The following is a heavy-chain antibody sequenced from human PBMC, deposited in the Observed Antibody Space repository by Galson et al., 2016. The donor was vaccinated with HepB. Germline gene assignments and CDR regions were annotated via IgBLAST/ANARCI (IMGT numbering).Heavy chain of an antibody. CDR1: GGTFSNFR. Sequence: SVKVSCKASGGTFSNFRIDWVRQVPGQGLEWMGGIIPVSGTPNYAQKFQVRVTITADESSSTVYMEMRSLASEDTAVYYCARGGPSNQALFFPEPFRTWGQGTLVTVSS. J-gene: IGHJ4*02. CDR3: ARGGPSNQALFFPEPFRT. V-gene: IGHV1-69*13. D-gene: IGHD3/OR15-3a*01. CDR2: IIPVSGTP.